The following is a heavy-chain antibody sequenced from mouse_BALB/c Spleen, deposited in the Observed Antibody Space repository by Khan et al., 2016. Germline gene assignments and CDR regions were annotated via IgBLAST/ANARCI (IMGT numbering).Heavy chain of an antibody. CDR1: GYSITSDYA. CDR3: ATTVVAPRFAY. V-gene: IGHV3-2*02. J-gene: IGHJ3*01. D-gene: IGHD1-1*01. Sequence: EVKLEESGPGLVKPSQSLSLTCTVTGYSITSDYAWNWIRQFPGNKLEWMGYISYSSSTSYNPSLKSRISITRDTSKNQFFLQLNSVTTEDTATYYCATTVVAPRFAYWGQGTLVTVSA. CDR2: ISYSSST.